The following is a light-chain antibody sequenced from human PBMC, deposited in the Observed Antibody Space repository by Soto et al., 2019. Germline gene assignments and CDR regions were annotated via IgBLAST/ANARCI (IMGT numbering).Light chain of an antibody. J-gene: IGKJ1*01. CDR2: DAS. V-gene: IGKV3-11*01. CDR3: QQRSNWPPVT. CDR1: QSVSSY. Sequence: EIVLTQSPATLSLSPVERATLSCRASQSVSSYLAWYQQKPGQAPRLLIYDASNRATGIPARFSGSGSGTDFTLTISSLEPEDFAVYYCQQRSNWPPVTFGQGTKVDIK.